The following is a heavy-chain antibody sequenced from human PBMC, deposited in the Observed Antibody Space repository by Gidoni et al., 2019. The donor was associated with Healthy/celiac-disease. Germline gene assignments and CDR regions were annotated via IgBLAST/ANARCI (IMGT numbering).Heavy chain of an antibody. Sequence: EVQLVESGGGLVKPGGSLRLSCAASGFTFSNAWMSWVRQAPGKGLEWVGRIKSKTDGGTTDYAAPVKGRFIISRDDSKNTLYLQMNSLKTEDTAVYYCTTLHYYYYMDVWGKGTTVTVSS. V-gene: IGHV3-15*01. CDR3: TTLHYYYYMDV. J-gene: IGHJ6*03. CDR1: GFTFSNAW. CDR2: IKSKTDGGTT.